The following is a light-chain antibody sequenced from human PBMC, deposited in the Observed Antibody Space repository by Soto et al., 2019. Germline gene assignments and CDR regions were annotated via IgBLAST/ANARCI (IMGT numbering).Light chain of an antibody. CDR3: SSSTISNTLV. Sequence: QSALTQPASVSASPGQSITISCTGGKNDIGSSDYVSWYQQHPGKAPKLIIYGVSNRPSGTSDRFSGSKSGNTASLPISGLQADDEADYYCSSSTISNTLVFGGGTKLTVL. V-gene: IGLV2-14*01. CDR1: KNDIGSSDY. CDR2: GVS. J-gene: IGLJ3*02.